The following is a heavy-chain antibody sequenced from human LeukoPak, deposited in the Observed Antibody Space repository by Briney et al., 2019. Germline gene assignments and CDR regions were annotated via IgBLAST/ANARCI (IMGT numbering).Heavy chain of an antibody. Sequence: PGGSLRLSCAASGFTFSSYGMHWVRQAPGKGLEWVALIQYDGGNKYYADSVKGRFTISRDNSKNTLFLQMNSLRAEDTAVYYCAKESSSWYINWFDPWGQGTLVTVSS. D-gene: IGHD6-13*01. J-gene: IGHJ5*02. V-gene: IGHV3-30*02. CDR3: AKESSSWYINWFDP. CDR1: GFTFSSYG. CDR2: IQYDGGNK.